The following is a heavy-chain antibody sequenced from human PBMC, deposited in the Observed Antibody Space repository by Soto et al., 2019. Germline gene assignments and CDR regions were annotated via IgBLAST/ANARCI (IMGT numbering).Heavy chain of an antibody. D-gene: IGHD3-16*01. CDR2: ISSSSSYI. Sequence: EVQLVESGGGLVKPGGSLRLSCAASGFTFSSYSMNWVRQAPGKGLEWVSSISSSSSYIYYADSVKGRFTISRDNAKNSLYLQMNSLRAEDTAVYYCARDPPTSKNAFDIWGQGTMVTVSS. V-gene: IGHV3-21*01. J-gene: IGHJ3*02. CDR1: GFTFSSYS. CDR3: ARDPPTSKNAFDI.